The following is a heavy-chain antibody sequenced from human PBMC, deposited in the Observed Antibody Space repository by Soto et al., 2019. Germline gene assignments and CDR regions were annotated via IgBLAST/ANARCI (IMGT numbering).Heavy chain of an antibody. J-gene: IGHJ4*02. CDR2: ISGSGGST. Sequence: GGSLRLSCAASGFTFSSYAMSWVRQAPGKGLEWVSAISGSGGSTYYADSVKGRFTISRDNSKNTLYLQMNSLRAEDTAVYYCANLGGIVVVVAAGDYYFDYWGQGTLVTVSS. CDR1: GFTFSSYA. CDR3: ANLGGIVVVVAAGDYYFDY. D-gene: IGHD2-15*01. V-gene: IGHV3-23*01.